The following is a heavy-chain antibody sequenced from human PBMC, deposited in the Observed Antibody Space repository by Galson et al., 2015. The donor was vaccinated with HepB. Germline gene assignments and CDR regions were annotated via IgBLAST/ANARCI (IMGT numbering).Heavy chain of an antibody. D-gene: IGHD3-3*01. CDR3: TTFPQTYYDFWSGYYLTDY. CDR2: IKSKTDGGTT. CDR1: GFTFSNAW. J-gene: IGHJ4*02. Sequence: SLRLSCAASGFTFSNAWMNWVRQAPGKGLEWVGRIKSKTDGGTTDYAAPVKGRFTISRDDSKNTLYLQMNSLKTEDTAVYYCTTFPQTYYDFWSGYYLTDYWGQGTLVTVSS. V-gene: IGHV3-15*07.